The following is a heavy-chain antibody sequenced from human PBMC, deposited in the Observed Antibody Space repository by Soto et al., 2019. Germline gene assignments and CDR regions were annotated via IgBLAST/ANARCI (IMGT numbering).Heavy chain of an antibody. D-gene: IGHD2-15*01. V-gene: IGHV4-39*01. CDR2: IDYNGVT. CDR3: GKVLVRATAQNEPDS. CDR1: GGSIYTNDYY. J-gene: IGHJ4*02. Sequence: SETLSLTCTVSGGSIYTNDYYWGWIRQPPGRGLEWIGNIDYNGVTYYNRSLKSRVSISRDTSKNQFSLRLTSVTAADTALYHCGKVLVRATAQNEPDSWGPGTLVTVSS.